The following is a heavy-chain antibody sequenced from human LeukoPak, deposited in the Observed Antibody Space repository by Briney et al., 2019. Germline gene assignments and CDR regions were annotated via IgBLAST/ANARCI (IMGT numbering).Heavy chain of an antibody. V-gene: IGHV4-61*05. D-gene: IGHD4-17*01. CDR2: IYYSGST. Sequence: SETLSLTCTVSGDSISSNRYYWGWIRQPPEKGLEWIGYIYYSGSTNYNPSLKSRLTISVDTSKNQFSLKLSSVTAADTAVYYCARSYGDYITGAYAFDVWGQGTMVTVSS. CDR3: ARSYGDYITGAYAFDV. J-gene: IGHJ3*01. CDR1: GDSISSNRYY.